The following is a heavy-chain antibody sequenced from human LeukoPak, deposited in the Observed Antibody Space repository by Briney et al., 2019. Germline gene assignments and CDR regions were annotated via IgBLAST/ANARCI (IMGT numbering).Heavy chain of an antibody. J-gene: IGHJ4*02. CDR1: GGSISSYY. D-gene: IGHD3-22*01. V-gene: IGHV4-59*08. Sequence: SETLSLTCTVSGGSISSYYWSWIRQPPGKGLEWIGYVFHSGSTNYNPSLKSRVTISVDTSKNQFSLKLTAVTAADTAVYYCARDSSGYYRIDYWGQGTLVTVSS. CDR3: ARDSSGYYRIDY. CDR2: VFHSGST.